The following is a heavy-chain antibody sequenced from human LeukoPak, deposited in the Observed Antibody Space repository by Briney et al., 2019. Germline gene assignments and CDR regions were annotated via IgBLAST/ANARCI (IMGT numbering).Heavy chain of an antibody. J-gene: IGHJ4*02. CDR3: ARFIVASGSFDY. V-gene: IGHV6-1*01. D-gene: IGHD6-13*01. CDR1: GDSVSSNSAA. Sequence: SQTLSLTCALSGDSVSSNSAAWNWIRQSPSRGLEWLGRTYYRSNLYNDYAVPVKSRITINPDTSKNQFSLQLNSVTPEDTAIYYCARFIVASGSFDYWGQGTLVTVSS. CDR2: TYYRSNLYN.